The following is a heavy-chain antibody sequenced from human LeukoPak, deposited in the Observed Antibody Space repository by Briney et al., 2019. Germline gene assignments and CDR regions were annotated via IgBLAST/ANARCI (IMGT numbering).Heavy chain of an antibody. CDR2: IRYDGVNK. Sequence: GGSLRLSCAASGFTFSSYGMHWVRQAPGKGLEWVTFIRYDGVNKYYADSVKGRFTISRDNSKNTLCLQMNSLRAEDTAVYYCAKDHCSSTSCFYYDYYMDVWGKGTTVTVSS. D-gene: IGHD2-2*01. CDR3: AKDHCSSTSCFYYDYYMDV. CDR1: GFTFSSYG. J-gene: IGHJ6*03. V-gene: IGHV3-30*02.